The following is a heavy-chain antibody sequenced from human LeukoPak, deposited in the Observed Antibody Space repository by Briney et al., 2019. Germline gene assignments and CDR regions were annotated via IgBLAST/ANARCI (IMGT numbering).Heavy chain of an antibody. D-gene: IGHD3-10*01. J-gene: IGHJ4*02. V-gene: IGHV4-39*01. CDR2: IYYSGST. Sequence: SETLSLTCTVSGGSISSSSYYWGWIRQPPGKGLEWIGSIYYSGSTYYNPSLMSRVTISVDTSKNQFSLKLSSVTAADTAVYYCARWYYGSETWLLDYWGQGTLVTVSS. CDR3: ARWYYGSETWLLDY. CDR1: GGSISSSSYY.